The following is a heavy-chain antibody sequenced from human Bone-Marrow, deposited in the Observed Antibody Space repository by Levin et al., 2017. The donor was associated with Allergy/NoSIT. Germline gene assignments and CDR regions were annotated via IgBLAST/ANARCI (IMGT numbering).Heavy chain of an antibody. D-gene: IGHD6-13*01. CDR1: GFTFSSYA. CDR3: SKGESATGTLIHAY. J-gene: IGHJ4*02. CDR2: VSNSGGAT. Sequence: GESLKISCAASGFTFSSYAMSWVRQAPGKGLEWVSAVSNSGGATYFAYSVKGRFTISRDNSKNTLYLQMDSLRAEDTAVYYCSKGESATGTLIHAYWGQGTLVTVSS. V-gene: IGHV3-23*01.